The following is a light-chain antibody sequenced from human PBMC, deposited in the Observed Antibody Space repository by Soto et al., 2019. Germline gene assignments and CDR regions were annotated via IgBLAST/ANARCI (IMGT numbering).Light chain of an antibody. CDR2: SNN. Sequence: QSVLTQPPSASGTPGQRVTISCSGSSSNIGTNTVNWYQQLPGTAPKLLIYSNNQRPSGVPDRFSGSKSGTSASLAISGLQSEDDADYYCAAWDDSLSGNVFGSGTKLTVL. CDR1: SSNIGTNT. V-gene: IGLV1-44*01. J-gene: IGLJ1*01. CDR3: AAWDDSLSGNV.